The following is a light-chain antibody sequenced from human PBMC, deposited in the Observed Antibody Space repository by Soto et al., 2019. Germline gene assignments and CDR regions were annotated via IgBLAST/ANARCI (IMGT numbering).Light chain of an antibody. V-gene: IGLV1-44*01. J-gene: IGLJ1*01. CDR2: SNN. CDR1: SSNIGSNA. CDR3: AAWDDSLNGLYV. Sequence: QSVLTQPPSASGTHGQRVTISCSGGSSNIGSNAVTWYHQLPGTAPKLLIYSNNQRPSGVPDRFSGSKSGTSASLAISGLQSEDESDYYCAAWDDSLNGLYVFGTGTKLTVL.